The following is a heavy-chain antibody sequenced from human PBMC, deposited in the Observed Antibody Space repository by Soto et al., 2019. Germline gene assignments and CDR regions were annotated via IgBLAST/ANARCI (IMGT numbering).Heavy chain of an antibody. CDR1: GGSISSGDYY. CDR3: ARFNDYGDVRTNWFDP. Sequence: QVQLQESGPGLVKPSQTLSLTCTVSGGSISSGDYYWSWIRQPPGKGLEWIGYIYYSGSTYYNPSLKSRVTISVDTSKNQFSLKLSSVTAADTAVYYCARFNDYGDVRTNWFDPWGQGTLVTVSS. CDR2: IYYSGST. D-gene: IGHD4-17*01. V-gene: IGHV4-30-4*01. J-gene: IGHJ5*02.